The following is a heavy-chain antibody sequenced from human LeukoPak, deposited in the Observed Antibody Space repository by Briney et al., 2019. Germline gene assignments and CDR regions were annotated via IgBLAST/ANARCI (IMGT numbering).Heavy chain of an antibody. V-gene: IGHV4-31*03. CDR2: IYYSGST. CDR3: AREYSSSSGGYFDY. Sequence: SQTLSLTCTVSGGSISSGGYYWSWIRQHPGKGLEWIGYIYYSGSTYYNPPLKSRVTISVDTSKSQFSLKLSSVTAADTAVYYCAREYSSSSGGYFDYWGQGTLVTVSS. D-gene: IGHD6-6*01. J-gene: IGHJ4*02. CDR1: GGSISSGGYY.